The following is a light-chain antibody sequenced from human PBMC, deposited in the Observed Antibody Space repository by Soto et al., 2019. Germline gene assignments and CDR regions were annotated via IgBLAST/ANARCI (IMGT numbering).Light chain of an antibody. Sequence: EIVMTQSPAALSVSPGERATLSCKASQTVSSNLAWYQQKPGQAPRLLIYNASTRATGIPDRFSGSGSGTDFTLTISSLQSEDFAVYYCQQYNNWPPWTFGQGTKVESK. CDR1: QTVSSN. J-gene: IGKJ1*01. CDR3: QQYNNWPPWT. V-gene: IGKV3-15*01. CDR2: NAS.